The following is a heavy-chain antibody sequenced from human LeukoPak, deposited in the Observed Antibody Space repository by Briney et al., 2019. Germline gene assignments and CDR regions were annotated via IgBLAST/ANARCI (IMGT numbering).Heavy chain of an antibody. Sequence: SETLSLTCAVYGGSFSGYYWSWIRQPPGKGLEWIGEINHSGSTNYNPSLKSRVTISVDTSKNQFSLKLSSVTAADTAVYYCARGGPSSAQRGGSCYGYYYYYYGMDVWGQGTTTTVSS. D-gene: IGHD2-15*01. J-gene: IGHJ6*02. V-gene: IGHV4-34*01. CDR1: GGSFSGYY. CDR3: ARGGPSSAQRGGSCYGYYYYYYGMDV. CDR2: INHSGST.